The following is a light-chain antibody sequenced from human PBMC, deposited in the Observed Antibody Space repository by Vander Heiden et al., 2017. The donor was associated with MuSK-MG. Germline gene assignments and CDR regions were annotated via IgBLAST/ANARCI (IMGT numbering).Light chain of an antibody. Sequence: DIQMTQSPSSLSASVGDRVTITCRASQSISSYLNWYQQKPGKAPKLLIYAASSLQSGVPSRFSGSGYGTDFTLTISSRQPEDFATYYCQQSDSNLMSTFGQGTKLEIK. CDR3: QQSDSNLMST. CDR2: AAS. J-gene: IGKJ2*01. CDR1: QSISSY. V-gene: IGKV1-39*01.